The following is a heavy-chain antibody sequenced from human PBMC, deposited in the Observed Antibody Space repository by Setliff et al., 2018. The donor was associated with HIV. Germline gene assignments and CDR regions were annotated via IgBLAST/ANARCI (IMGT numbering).Heavy chain of an antibody. CDR2: ISYDGSNK. Sequence: GGSLRLSCAASGFTFSSYAMHWVRQAPGKGLEWVAVISYDGSNKYYADSVKGRFTISRDDSKNTLYLQMNSLRAEDTAVYYCARSVIGYYYYGMDVWGQGTTVTVSS. V-gene: IGHV3-30*01. CDR1: GFTFSSYA. D-gene: IGHD3-10*01. CDR3: ARSVIGYYYYGMDV. J-gene: IGHJ6*02.